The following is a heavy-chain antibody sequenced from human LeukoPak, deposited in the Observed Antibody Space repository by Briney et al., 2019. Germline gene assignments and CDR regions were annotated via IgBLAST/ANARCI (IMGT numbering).Heavy chain of an antibody. CDR3: AREGGSYCSSTSCSYNWFDP. CDR2: ISYDGSNK. J-gene: IGHJ5*02. D-gene: IGHD2-2*01. CDR1: GFTFSSYA. Sequence: GGSLRLSCAASGFTFSSYAMHWVRQAPGKGLEWVAVISYDGSNKYYADSVKGRFTISRDNSKNTLYLQVNSLRAEDTAVYYCAREGGSYCSSTSCSYNWFDPWGQGTLVTVSS. V-gene: IGHV3-30-3*01.